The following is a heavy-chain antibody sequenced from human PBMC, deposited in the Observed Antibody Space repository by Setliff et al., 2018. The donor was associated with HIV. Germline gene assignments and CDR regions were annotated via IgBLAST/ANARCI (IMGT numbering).Heavy chain of an antibody. D-gene: IGHD3-22*01. CDR2: ISGSGIST. CDR3: ARVYDSSGYSLSIPGY. CDR1: GFTFSSYA. V-gene: IGHV3-23*01. J-gene: IGHJ4*01. Sequence: GGSLRLSCAASGFTFSSYAMSWVRQAPGKGLEWVSGISGSGISTYYADSVKGRFTISRDNSKNSLYLQMNSLRAEDTAVYYCARVYDSSGYSLSIPGYWGQGTLVTVSS.